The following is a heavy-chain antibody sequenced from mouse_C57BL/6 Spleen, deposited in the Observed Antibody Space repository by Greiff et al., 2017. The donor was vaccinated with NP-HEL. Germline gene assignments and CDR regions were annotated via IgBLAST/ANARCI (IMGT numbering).Heavy chain of an antibody. CDR1: GFTFSSYA. CDR2: ISSGGDYI. J-gene: IGHJ4*01. CDR3: TRYYSNYAGYYAMDY. V-gene: IGHV5-9-1*02. D-gene: IGHD2-5*01. Sequence: EVKVVESGEGLVKPGGSLKLSCAASGFTFSSYAMSWVRQTPEKRLEWVAYISSGGDYIYYADTVKGRFTISRDNARNTLYLQMSSLKSEDTAMYYCTRYYSNYAGYYAMDYWGQGTSVTVSS.